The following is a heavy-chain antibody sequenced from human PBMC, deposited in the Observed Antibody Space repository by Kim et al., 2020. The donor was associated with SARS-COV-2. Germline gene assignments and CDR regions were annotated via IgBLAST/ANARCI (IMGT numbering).Heavy chain of an antibody. V-gene: IGHV4-39*01. Sequence: SETLSLTCTVSDGSISTSSYYWVWIRQPPGKGLEWIGSIHYRGSTDYNPSLKGRVTIGVETSKNQFSLKVTSVTAADTGVYYCTRRQPSEYYAMDVWGQGTTVIVSS. J-gene: IGHJ6*02. CDR3: TRRQPSEYYAMDV. CDR2: IHYRGST. CDR1: DGSISTSSYY.